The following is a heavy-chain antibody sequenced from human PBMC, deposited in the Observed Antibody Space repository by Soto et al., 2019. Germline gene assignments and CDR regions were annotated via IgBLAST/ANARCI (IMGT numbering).Heavy chain of an antibody. Sequence: GGSLRLSCAASGFTFSSYAMSWVRQAPGKGLEWVSAISGSGGSTYYADSVKGRFTISRDNSKNTLYLQMNSLRAEDTAVYYCAIDQVQLWLRHFAYWGQGTLVTVSS. V-gene: IGHV3-23*01. CDR1: GFTFSSYA. CDR2: ISGSGGST. D-gene: IGHD5-18*01. CDR3: AIDQVQLWLRHFAY. J-gene: IGHJ4*02.